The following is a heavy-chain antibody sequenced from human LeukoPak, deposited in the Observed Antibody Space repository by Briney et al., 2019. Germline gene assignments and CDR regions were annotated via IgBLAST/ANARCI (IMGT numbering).Heavy chain of an antibody. CDR1: GFIFRSYA. J-gene: IGHJ4*01. D-gene: IGHD3-3*01. Sequence: PGRGLRLSFAASGFIFRSYAMQWMGQPPGREPEWVAVLLNGGSAKYNAYSVKGRFPISNNNSDDEMYLQMDSMRAEDADVYYCTRDWHIPHLWSGYDYWGQGTLVTVSS. CDR2: LLNGGSAK. V-gene: IGHV3-30*01. CDR3: TRDWHIPHLWSGYDY.